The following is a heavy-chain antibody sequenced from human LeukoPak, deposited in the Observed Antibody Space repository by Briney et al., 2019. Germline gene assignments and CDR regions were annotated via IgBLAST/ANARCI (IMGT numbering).Heavy chain of an antibody. D-gene: IGHD3-3*01. CDR3: ARGEGFGVEFDY. V-gene: IGHV4-34*01. CDR1: GGSFSGYY. Sequence: SETLSLTCAVYGGSFSGYYWSWIRQPPGKGLEWIGEINHSGSTNYNPSLKSRVTISVDTSKNQFSLKLSSVTAADTAVYYCARGEGFGVEFDYWGQGTLVTVSS. J-gene: IGHJ4*02. CDR2: INHSGST.